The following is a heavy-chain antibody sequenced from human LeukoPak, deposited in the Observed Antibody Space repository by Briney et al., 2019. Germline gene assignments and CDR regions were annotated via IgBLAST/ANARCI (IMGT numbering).Heavy chain of an antibody. CDR2: IYSGWST. J-gene: IGHJ4*02. Sequence: GGSLRLSCAASRFTVSNNYIDWICQVPGKGLEWVSVIYSGWSTYYEDSVSVRFRLSRDNSKNTLYLQMNSLTDEDTAVYHCARGQFYYGSGTFYPMDSWGQGTLVTVSS. CDR3: ARGQFYYGSGTFYPMDS. V-gene: IGHV3-66*01. CDR1: RFTVSNNY. D-gene: IGHD3-10*01.